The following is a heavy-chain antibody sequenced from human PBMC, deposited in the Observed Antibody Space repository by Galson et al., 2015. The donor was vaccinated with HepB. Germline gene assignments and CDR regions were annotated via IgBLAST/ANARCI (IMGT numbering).Heavy chain of an antibody. V-gene: IGHV3-9*01. CDR1: GSTFDDYA. CDR2: ISWNSGSI. Sequence: SLRLSCAASGSTFDDYAMHWVRQAPGKGLEWVSGISWNSGSIGYADSVKGRFTISRDNAKNSLYLQMNSLRAEDTALYYCAKDMILHRVLEWSKGMDVWGQGTTVTVSS. D-gene: IGHD3-3*01. J-gene: IGHJ6*02. CDR3: AKDMILHRVLEWSKGMDV.